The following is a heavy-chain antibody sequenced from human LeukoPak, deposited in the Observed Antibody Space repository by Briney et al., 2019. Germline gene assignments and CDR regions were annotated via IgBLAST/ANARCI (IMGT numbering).Heavy chain of an antibody. CDR2: ISSSGTPK. D-gene: IGHD3-10*01. J-gene: IGHJ4*02. V-gene: IGHV3-11*04. CDR1: GFIFSDYY. CDR3: VKVAKYYYGSETYYFFEH. Sequence: GGSLRLSCGASGFIFSDYYMSWIRQAPGKGLEWISYISSSGTPKYYADSVKGRFTISRDNAKNSLDLQMNSLRVEDTGIYYCVKVAKYYYGSETYYFFEHWGQGTPVTASS.